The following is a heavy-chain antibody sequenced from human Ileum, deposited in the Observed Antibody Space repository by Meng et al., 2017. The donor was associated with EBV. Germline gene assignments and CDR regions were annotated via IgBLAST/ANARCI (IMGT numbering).Heavy chain of an antibody. CDR1: GFMFNTYA. D-gene: IGHD6-13*01. CDR2: ISSGGQTT. J-gene: IGHJ4*02. Sequence: EVLLLESGGGFIQPGGSLRVSGSASGFMFNTYAMSWVRQAPGKGLEWVALISSGGQTTFYADSVKGRFTVSRDNSRNTLYLQMNSLRSEDTAVYFCVSQQVVSTSTFDYWGRGTLVTVSS. CDR3: VSQQVVSTSTFDY. V-gene: IGHV3-23*01.